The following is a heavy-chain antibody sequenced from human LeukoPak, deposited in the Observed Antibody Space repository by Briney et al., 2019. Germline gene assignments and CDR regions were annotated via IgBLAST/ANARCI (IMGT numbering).Heavy chain of an antibody. CDR3: ARGGGGNSVGY. D-gene: IGHD4-23*01. CDR1: GGTCSSYA. J-gene: IGHJ4*02. CDR2: IIPIFGTA. V-gene: IGHV1-69*05. Sequence: ASVKVSCKASGGTCSSYAISWVRQAPGQGLEWMGGIIPIFGTANYAQKFQGRVTITTDESTSAAYMELSSLRSEDTAVYYCARGGGGNSVGYWGQGTLVTVSS.